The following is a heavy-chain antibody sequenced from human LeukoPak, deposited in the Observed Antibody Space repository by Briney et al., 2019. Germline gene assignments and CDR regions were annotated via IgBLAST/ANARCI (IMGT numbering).Heavy chain of an antibody. CDR3: ARAVNYGSANDY. J-gene: IGHJ4*02. Sequence: ALVKVSCKASGYTFTGYYMHWVRQAPGQGLEWMGWINPNSGGTNYAQKFQGRVTMTRDTSISTAYMELSRLRSDDTAVYYCARAVNYGSANDYWGQGTLVTVSS. D-gene: IGHD3-10*01. CDR1: GYTFTGYY. CDR2: INPNSGGT. V-gene: IGHV1-2*02.